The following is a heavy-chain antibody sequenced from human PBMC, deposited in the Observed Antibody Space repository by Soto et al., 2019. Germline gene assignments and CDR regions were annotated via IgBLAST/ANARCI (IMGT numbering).Heavy chain of an antibody. Sequence: SETLSLTCTVSGGSIRNGDCYWGWIRQPPGKGLEWIGYVYYSGTTHSHPSLNSRVSISVDTSENQFSLRLTSVTAADTAVYYCVTVNLVGAAYYFDYWGPGTLVTVSS. CDR3: VTVNLVGAAYYFDY. V-gene: IGHV4-30-4*01. J-gene: IGHJ4*02. D-gene: IGHD1-26*01. CDR2: VYYSGTT. CDR1: GGSIRNGDCY.